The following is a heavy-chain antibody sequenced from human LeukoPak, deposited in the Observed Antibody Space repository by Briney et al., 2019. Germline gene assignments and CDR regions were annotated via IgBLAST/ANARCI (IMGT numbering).Heavy chain of an antibody. CDR3: VISYVLGRDGYFDP. CDR1: GFTFSSYA. J-gene: IGHJ5*02. Sequence: GGSLRLSCAASGFTFSSYAMSWVRQAPGKGLEWVSAISGSGGSTYYADSVKGRFTISRDNSKNTLYLQMSSLTTEDTAVYYCVISYVLGRDGYFDPRGQGTLVTVSS. V-gene: IGHV3-23*01. CDR2: ISGSGGST. D-gene: IGHD3-10*01.